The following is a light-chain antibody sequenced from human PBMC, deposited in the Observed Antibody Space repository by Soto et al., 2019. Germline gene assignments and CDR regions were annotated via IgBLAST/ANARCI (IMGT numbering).Light chain of an antibody. J-gene: IGLJ1*01. CDR1: SSDVGAYNH. V-gene: IGLV2-14*03. Sequence: QSALTQPGSVSGSPGQSITIYCTRTSSDVGAYNHVSWFQHHPGKAPKLMIYDVSNRPSGVSNRFSGSKSGNTASLTISGLQAEDEADYYCLSYTTSTTYVFGTGTKVTVL. CDR2: DVS. CDR3: LSYTTSTTYV.